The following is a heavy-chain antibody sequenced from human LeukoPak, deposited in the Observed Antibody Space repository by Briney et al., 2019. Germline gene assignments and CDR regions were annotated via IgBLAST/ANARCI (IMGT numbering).Heavy chain of an antibody. CDR1: GFTFSSYS. D-gene: IGHD5-18*01. V-gene: IGHV3-21*01. J-gene: IGHJ4*02. CDR3: AKTRGRGYSYPHY. CDR2: ISSSSSYI. Sequence: GGSLRLSCAASGFTFSSYSMNWVRQAPGKGLEWVSSISSSSSYIYYADSVKGRFTISRDNAKNSLYLQMNSLRAEDTAVYYCAKTRGRGYSYPHYWGQGTLVTVSS.